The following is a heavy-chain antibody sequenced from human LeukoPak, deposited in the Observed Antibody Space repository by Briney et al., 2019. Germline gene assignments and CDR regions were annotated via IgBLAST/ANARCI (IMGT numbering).Heavy chain of an antibody. CDR3: ARHSTTDNWFGP. J-gene: IGHJ5*02. D-gene: IGHD2-2*01. CDR2: IFYSGST. CDR1: GFTFNRDW. V-gene: IGHV4-39*01. Sequence: GSLGLSCAASGFTFNRDWTAWVRQAPGKGLEWIGNIFYSGSTHSNPSLKSRVTMSLDTSKNQFSLKLNSVTAADTAIYYCARHSTTDNWFGPWGQGTLVTVSS.